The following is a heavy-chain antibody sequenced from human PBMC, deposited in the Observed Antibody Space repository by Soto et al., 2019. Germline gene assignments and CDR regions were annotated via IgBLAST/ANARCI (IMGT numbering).Heavy chain of an antibody. CDR2: ISAYNGNT. Sequence: ASVKVSCKASGYTFASYSMQWVRQAPGQGLEWMGWISAYNGNTNYAQKLQGRVTLTTDTSTSTAYMELRSLRSDDTAVYFCARGGQWDFLSDYWGQGTLVTVSS. V-gene: IGHV1-18*01. J-gene: IGHJ4*02. CDR3: ARGGQWDFLSDY. D-gene: IGHD1-26*01. CDR1: GYTFASYS.